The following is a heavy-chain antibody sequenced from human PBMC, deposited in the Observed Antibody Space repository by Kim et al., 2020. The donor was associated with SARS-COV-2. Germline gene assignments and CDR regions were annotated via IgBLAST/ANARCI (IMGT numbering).Heavy chain of an antibody. CDR3: AKVAGGMDV. D-gene: IGHD2-15*01. CDR2: ISWNSGSI. V-gene: IGHV3-9*01. CDR1: GFTFDDYA. J-gene: IGHJ6*02. Sequence: GGSLRLSCAASGFTFDDYAMHWVRQAPGKGLEWVSGISWNSGSIGYADSVKGRFTISRDNAKNSLYLQMNSLRAEDTALYYCAKVAGGMDVWGQGTTVTV.